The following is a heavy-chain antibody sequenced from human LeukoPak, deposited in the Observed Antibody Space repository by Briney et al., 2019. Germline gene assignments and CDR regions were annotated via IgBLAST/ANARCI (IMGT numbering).Heavy chain of an antibody. CDR1: GGTFSSYA. Sequence: SVKVSCKASGGTFSSYAISWVQQAPGQGLEWMGGIIPIFGTANYAQKFQGRVTITADESTSTAYMELSSLRSEDTAVYYCATHYGPDPWGYFDYWGQGTLVTVSS. CDR2: IIPIFGTA. J-gene: IGHJ4*02. V-gene: IGHV1-69*13. D-gene: IGHD4-17*01. CDR3: ATHYGPDPWGYFDY.